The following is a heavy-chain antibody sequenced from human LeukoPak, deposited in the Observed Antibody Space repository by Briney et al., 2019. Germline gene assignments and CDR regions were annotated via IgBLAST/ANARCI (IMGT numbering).Heavy chain of an antibody. J-gene: IGHJ4*02. CDR3: ARAVGSFDWLPLFDY. CDR2: IYHSGIT. CDR1: GYSIRSGFY. Sequence: SETLSLTCTVSGYSIRSGFYWGWIRQPPGKGLEWIGNIYHSGITYYTPSLKSRVTVSVDTSKNQFYLKLSSVTAADTAVYYCARAVGSFDWLPLFDYWGQGTLVTVSS. D-gene: IGHD3-9*01. V-gene: IGHV4-38-2*02.